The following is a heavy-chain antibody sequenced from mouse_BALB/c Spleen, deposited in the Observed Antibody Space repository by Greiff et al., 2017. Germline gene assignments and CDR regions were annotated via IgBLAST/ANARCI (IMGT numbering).Heavy chain of an antibody. V-gene: IGHV5-17*02. CDR1: GFTFSSFG. CDR3: ARFGVDYDGFAY. Sequence: EVQRVESGGGLVQPGGSRKLSCAASGFTFSSFGMHWVRQAPEKGLEWVAYISSGSSTIYYADTVKGRFTISRDNPKNTLFLQMTSLRSEDTAMYYCARFGVDYDGFAYWGQGTLVTVSA. CDR2: ISSGSSTI. J-gene: IGHJ3*01. D-gene: IGHD2-4*01.